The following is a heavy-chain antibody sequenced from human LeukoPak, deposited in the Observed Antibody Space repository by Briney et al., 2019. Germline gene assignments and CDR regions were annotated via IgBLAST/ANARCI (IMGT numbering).Heavy chain of an antibody. V-gene: IGHV3-30*04. J-gene: IGHJ4*02. Sequence: GRSLRLSCAASGFTFSSYAMHWVRQAPGKGLEWVAVISYDGSNKYYADSVKGRFTISRDNSKNTLYLQMNSLRAEDTAVYYCARDPYYYDSSGYPTLEYWGQGTLVTVSS. CDR3: ARDPYYYDSSGYPTLEY. CDR1: GFTFSSYA. CDR2: ISYDGSNK. D-gene: IGHD3-22*01.